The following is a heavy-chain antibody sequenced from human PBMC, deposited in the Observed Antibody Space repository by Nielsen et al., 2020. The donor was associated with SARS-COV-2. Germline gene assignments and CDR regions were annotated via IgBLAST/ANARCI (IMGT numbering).Heavy chain of an antibody. Sequence: GESLKISCAASGFTFSSYGMHWVRQAPGKGVEWVAVIWYDGSNKYYADSVKGRFTISRDNSKNTPYLQMNSLRGEDTAVYYCARDQPLHADYDYYGMDVWGQGTTVTVSS. CDR1: GFTFSSYG. V-gene: IGHV3-33*01. J-gene: IGHJ6*02. CDR2: IWYDGSNK. CDR3: ARDQPLHADYDYYGMDV.